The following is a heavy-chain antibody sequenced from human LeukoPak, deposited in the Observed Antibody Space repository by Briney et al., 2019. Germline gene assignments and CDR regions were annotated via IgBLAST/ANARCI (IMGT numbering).Heavy chain of an antibody. J-gene: IGHJ4*02. Sequence: GGSLRLSCAASGFTFSSYAMSWVRQAPGKGLEWVSAISGSGGSTYYADSVKGRFTISRDNSKNTLYLQMNSLRAEDTAVYYCAKGNRFLYYYGSGSYYNDYWGQGTLVTVSS. D-gene: IGHD3-10*01. CDR2: ISGSGGST. CDR1: GFTFSSYA. CDR3: AKGNRFLYYYGSGSYYNDY. V-gene: IGHV3-23*01.